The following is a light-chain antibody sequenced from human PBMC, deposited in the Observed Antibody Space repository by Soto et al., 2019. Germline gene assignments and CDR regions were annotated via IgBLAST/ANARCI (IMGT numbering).Light chain of an antibody. V-gene: IGKV3-20*01. Sequence: EIVLTQSPDTLSLSPGERATLSCRTSETVSDSQLAWYQQKPGQAPRLLLYSVSARATGIADRFIGSGSGTDFTLTIRRLAPADFALYYCQQYGSSRWTFGQGTSVDIK. CDR2: SVS. CDR3: QQYGSSRWT. J-gene: IGKJ1*01. CDR1: ETVSDSQ.